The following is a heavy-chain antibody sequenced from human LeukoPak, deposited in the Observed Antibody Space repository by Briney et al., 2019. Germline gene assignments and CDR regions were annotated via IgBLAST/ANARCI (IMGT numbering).Heavy chain of an antibody. J-gene: IGHJ4*02. Sequence: GGSLRLSGAASGFTFSSYGMHWVRQAPGKGLEWVAVIWYDGSNKYYADSVKGRFTISRDNSKNTLYLQMNSLRAEDKAVYYCARDPQLVSRALYYFDYWGQGSLVTVSS. CDR2: IWYDGSNK. CDR3: ARDPQLVSRALYYFDY. CDR1: GFTFSSYG. V-gene: IGHV3-33*01. D-gene: IGHD6-6*01.